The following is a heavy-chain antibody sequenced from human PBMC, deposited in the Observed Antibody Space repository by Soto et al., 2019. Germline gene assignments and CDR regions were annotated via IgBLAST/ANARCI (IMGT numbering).Heavy chain of an antibody. D-gene: IGHD5-18*01. CDR1: GFTFSSYA. J-gene: IGHJ3*02. Sequence: GGSLRLSCAASGFTFSSYAMHWVRQAPGKGLEWVAVISYDGSNKYYADSVKGRFTISRDNSKNTLYLQMNSLRAEDTAVYYCARAATAMVGNAFDIWGQGTMVTVSS. CDR2: ISYDGSNK. CDR3: ARAATAMVGNAFDI. V-gene: IGHV3-30-3*01.